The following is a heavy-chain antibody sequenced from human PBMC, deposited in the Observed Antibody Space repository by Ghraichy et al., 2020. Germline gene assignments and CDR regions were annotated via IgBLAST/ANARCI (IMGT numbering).Heavy chain of an antibody. D-gene: IGHD2-15*01. V-gene: IGHV3-48*03. CDR3: AKGGYCSGDICYYLNAFDI. CDR1: GFTFSNYE. J-gene: IGHJ3*02. Sequence: GGSLRLSCAASGFTFSNYEMNWVRQAPGKGLEWVSYIRSGSGSTIYSADSVKGRFTISRDNIKNTLYLQMNSLRAEDTAVYYCAKGGYCSGDICYYLNAFDIWGQGTLVTVTS. CDR2: IRSGSGSTI.